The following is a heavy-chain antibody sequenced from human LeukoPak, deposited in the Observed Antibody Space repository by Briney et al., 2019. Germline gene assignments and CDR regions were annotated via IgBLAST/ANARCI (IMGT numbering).Heavy chain of an antibody. J-gene: IGHJ4*02. CDR2: LYYSGST. CDR1: GGSISSYY. D-gene: IGHD6-19*01. V-gene: IGHV4-59*01. CDR3: ARDLVAGTIGY. Sequence: SETLSLTCTVSGGSISSYYWSWIRQPPGKGLEWIGYLYYSGSTNYNPSLKSRVTISVDTSKNQFSLKLSSVTAADTAVYYCARDLVAGTIGYWGQGTLVTVSS.